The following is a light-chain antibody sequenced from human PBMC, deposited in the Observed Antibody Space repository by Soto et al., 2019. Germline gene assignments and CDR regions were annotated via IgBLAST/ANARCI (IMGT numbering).Light chain of an antibody. Sequence: DIQMTQSPSSLSASVVDRVTITFRASQSISSYLNWYQQKPGKAPKLLIYAASSLQSGVPSRFSGSGSGTDFTLTISSLQPEDFATYYCQQSYSTPPWTFGQGTKWIS. V-gene: IGKV1-39*01. CDR2: AAS. J-gene: IGKJ1*01. CDR1: QSISSY. CDR3: QQSYSTPPWT.